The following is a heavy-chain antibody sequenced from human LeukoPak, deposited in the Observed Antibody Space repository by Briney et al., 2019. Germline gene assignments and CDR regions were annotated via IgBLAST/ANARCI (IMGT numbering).Heavy chain of an antibody. D-gene: IGHD1-7*01. CDR3: ARTTGTTSDY. CDR1: GGSISSSSYY. CDR2: IYTSGST. Sequence: SSETLSLTCTVSGGSISSSSYYWGWIRQPAGKGLEWIGRIYTSGSTNYNPSLKSRVTISVDTSKNQFSLKLSSVTAADTAVYYCARTTGTTSDYWGQGTLVTVSS. J-gene: IGHJ4*02. V-gene: IGHV4-61*02.